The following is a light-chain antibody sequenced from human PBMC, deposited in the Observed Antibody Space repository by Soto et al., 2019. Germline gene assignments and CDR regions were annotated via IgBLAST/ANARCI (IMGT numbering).Light chain of an antibody. CDR2: DAS. V-gene: IGKV3-11*01. CDR1: QSVSIF. Sequence: EIVLTQSPDTLSLSPGERATLSCRASQSVSIFLAWYQQKPGQAPRLLIYDASNRATGIPARFSGSGSGTDFTLTISSLEPGDSAVYYCQQRYDWPPYTFGQGTKVDIK. CDR3: QQRYDWPPYT. J-gene: IGKJ2*01.